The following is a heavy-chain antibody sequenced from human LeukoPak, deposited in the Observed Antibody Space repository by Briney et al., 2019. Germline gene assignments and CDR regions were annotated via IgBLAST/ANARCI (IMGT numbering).Heavy chain of an antibody. CDR2: ISSSATYI. Sequence: GGSLRLSCAASGFLFGGHAMMWVRQAPGKGLECVSSISSSATYINYADSVKGRFTISRDNAKNSLFLDMNSLRAEDTAVYYCASLSPAVAGYLDYWGQGTLVTVSS. V-gene: IGHV3-21*01. J-gene: IGHJ4*02. CDR3: ASLSPAVAGYLDY. D-gene: IGHD6-19*01. CDR1: GFLFGGHA.